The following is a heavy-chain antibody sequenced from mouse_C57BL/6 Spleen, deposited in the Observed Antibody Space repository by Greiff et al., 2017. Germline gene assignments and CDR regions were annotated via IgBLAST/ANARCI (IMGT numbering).Heavy chain of an antibody. J-gene: IGHJ2*01. CDR1: GYSITSGYY. CDR3: ARDGGDGGY. D-gene: IGHD3-3*01. V-gene: IGHV3-6*01. Sequence: EVQLQQSGPGLVKPSQSLSLTCSVTGYSITSGYYWNWIRQFPGNKLEWMGYISYDGSNNYNPSLKNRISITRDTSKNQFFLKLNSVTTEDTATYYCARDGGDGGYWGQGTTLTVSS. CDR2: ISYDGSN.